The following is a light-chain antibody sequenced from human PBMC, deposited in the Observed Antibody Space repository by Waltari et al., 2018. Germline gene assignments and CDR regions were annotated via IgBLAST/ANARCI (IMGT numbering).Light chain of an antibody. CDR1: QIISNY. CDR3: QQSYNYPRS. V-gene: IGKV1-39*01. CDR2: EAS. Sequence: DIVMTQSPSSLSASVGDKVTITCRASQIISNYLNWYQQKHGEAPKLLMYEASTLESGVPSRFSVGRSGTDFTLTINSLQPEYVATYYCQQSYNYPRSFGQGTKLE. J-gene: IGKJ2*03.